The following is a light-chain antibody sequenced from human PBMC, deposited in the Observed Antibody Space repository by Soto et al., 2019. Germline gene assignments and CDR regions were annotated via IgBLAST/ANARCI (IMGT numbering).Light chain of an antibody. Sequence: QSVLTQPPSVSGAPGQRVTISCTGSSSNIGAGYDVHWYQQLPGTAPKLLIYGNSNRPSGVPDRFSGSKSGTSASLAITGLQAEEEAAYSCQSYDSSLSSVVFGEGTKRT. CDR1: SSNIGAGYD. J-gene: IGLJ2*01. CDR3: QSYDSSLSSVV. CDR2: GNS. V-gene: IGLV1-40*01.